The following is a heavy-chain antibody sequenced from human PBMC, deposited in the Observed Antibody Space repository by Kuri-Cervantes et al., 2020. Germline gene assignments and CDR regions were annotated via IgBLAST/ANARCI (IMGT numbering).Heavy chain of an antibody. CDR3: ATPTGVFGNFDWLSFDY. D-gene: IGHD3-9*01. V-gene: IGHV1-3*01. J-gene: IGHJ4*02. CDR1: GYTFTTYA. Sequence: ASVKVSCKASGYTFTTYAMHWVRQAPGQRLEWMGWINGGNGNTRHSQKFQGRVTITRDTSASTAYMELSSLRSEDTAVYYCATPTGVFGNFDWLSFDYWGQGTLVTVSS. CDR2: INGGNGNT.